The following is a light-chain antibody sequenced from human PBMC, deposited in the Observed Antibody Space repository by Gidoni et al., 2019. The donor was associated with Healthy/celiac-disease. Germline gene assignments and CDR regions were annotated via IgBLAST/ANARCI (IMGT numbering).Light chain of an antibody. CDR2: RNN. J-gene: IGLJ3*02. CDR3: AAWDDSLSGPWV. V-gene: IGLV1-47*01. Sequence: QSVLPQPPSASGTPGQRVTTPCSGRSSNIGSNYVYWYQQLPGTAPKLLIYRNNQRPSGVPDRFSGSKSGTSASLAISGLRSEDEADYYCAAWDDSLSGPWVFGGGTKLTVL. CDR1: SSNIGSNY.